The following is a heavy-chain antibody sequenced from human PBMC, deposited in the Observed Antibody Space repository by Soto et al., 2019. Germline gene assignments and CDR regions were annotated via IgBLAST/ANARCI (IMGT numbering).Heavy chain of an antibody. V-gene: IGHV4-4*07. J-gene: IGHJ6*02. CDR1: GGSMNDYY. CDR3: ASGRLVSRYYGLDV. D-gene: IGHD6-6*01. Sequence: PSETLSLTCTVSGGSMNDYYWSWIRQPAGKGLEWIGRIFTSGNTNYNPSLRSRLTMSVDTSTNQVSLRLTSVTAADTAVYYCASGRLVSRYYGLDVWGQGITVTVSS. CDR2: IFTSGNT.